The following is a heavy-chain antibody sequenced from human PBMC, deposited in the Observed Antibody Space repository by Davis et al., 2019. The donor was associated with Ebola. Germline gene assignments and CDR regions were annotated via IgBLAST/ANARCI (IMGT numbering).Heavy chain of an antibody. CDR3: ARGETTVIPSNWFDP. V-gene: IGHV4-34*09. D-gene: IGHD4-17*01. CDR1: GGSFSGYY. Sequence: SETLSLTCAVYGGSFSGYYWSWTRQPPGKGLGWIGEINHSGSTNYTRSLKSRVTISVDTSKNQFSPKLSSVTAADTAVYYCARGETTVIPSNWFDPWGQGTLVTVSS. CDR2: INHSGST. J-gene: IGHJ5*02.